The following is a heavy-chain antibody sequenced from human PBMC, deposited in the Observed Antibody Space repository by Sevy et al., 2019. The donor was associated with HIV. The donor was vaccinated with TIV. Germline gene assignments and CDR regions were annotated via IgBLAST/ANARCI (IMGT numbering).Heavy chain of an antibody. CDR3: ARDLPPSATTVAHFDY. CDR2: ISNSGTTI. V-gene: IGHV3-48*03. D-gene: IGHD4-17*01. Sequence: GGSLRLSCAASGFTFRSYEMNWVRQAPGKGLEWVSYISNSGTTISYSDSVRGRFSISRDNARNSRYLQMNSLRAEDTAVYYCARDLPPSATTVAHFDYWGQGTLVTVSS. CDR1: GFTFRSYE. J-gene: IGHJ4*02.